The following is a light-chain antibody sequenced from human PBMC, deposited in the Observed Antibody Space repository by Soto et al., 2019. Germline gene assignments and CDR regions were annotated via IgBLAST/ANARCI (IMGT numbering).Light chain of an antibody. V-gene: IGKV3-15*01. J-gene: IGKJ2*01. CDR3: QQYNSWPPYT. CDR1: QSVRNN. CDR2: EAS. Sequence: EVVMTQSPATLSVSPGERATLSCRASQSVRNNLAWYQQRPGRSPRLLIYEASTRATGVPVRFSGSGSGTEFTLTISSLQPEDFVVYYCQQYNSWPPYTFGQGTKLEI.